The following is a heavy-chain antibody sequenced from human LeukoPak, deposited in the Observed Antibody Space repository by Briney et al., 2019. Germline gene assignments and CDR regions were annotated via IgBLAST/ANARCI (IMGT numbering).Heavy chain of an antibody. Sequence: ASVKVSCKASGGTFSSYAISWVRQAPGQGLEWMGGIIPIFGTADYAQKFQGRVTITADESTSTAYMELSSLRSEDTAVYYCARGYYDSSGYPYRTNYYYGMDVWGQGTTVTVSS. CDR3: ARGYYDSSGYPYRTNYYYGMDV. D-gene: IGHD3-22*01. J-gene: IGHJ6*02. CDR1: GGTFSSYA. V-gene: IGHV1-69*13. CDR2: IIPIFGTA.